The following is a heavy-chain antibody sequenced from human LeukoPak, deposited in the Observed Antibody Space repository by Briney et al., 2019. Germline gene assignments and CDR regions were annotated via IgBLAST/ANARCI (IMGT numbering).Heavy chain of an antibody. V-gene: IGHV3-30-3*01. CDR3: ASQVRSMDV. CDR2: ISYDGSNK. D-gene: IGHD1-26*01. J-gene: IGHJ6*02. Sequence: PGGSLRLSCAASGFTFSSYAMHWVRQAPGKGLEWVAVISYDGSNKYYADSVKGRFTISRDNAKNSLYLQMNSLRAEDTAVYYCASQVRSMDVWGQGTTVTVSS. CDR1: GFTFSSYA.